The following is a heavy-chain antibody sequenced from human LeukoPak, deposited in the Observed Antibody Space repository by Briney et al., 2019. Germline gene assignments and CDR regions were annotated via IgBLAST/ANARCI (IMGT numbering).Heavy chain of an antibody. V-gene: IGHV1-2*02. J-gene: IGHJ4*02. D-gene: IGHD3-10*01. Sequence: GASVKVSCKASGYTFTGYYMHWVRQAPGQGLEWMGWIDPNSGGTNSALKFQGRVTMTRDTSISTAYMELSRLTLDDTAVYYCARVWGPGILKFWGQGTLVTVSS. CDR1: GYTFTGYY. CDR3: ARVWGPGILKF. CDR2: IDPNSGGT.